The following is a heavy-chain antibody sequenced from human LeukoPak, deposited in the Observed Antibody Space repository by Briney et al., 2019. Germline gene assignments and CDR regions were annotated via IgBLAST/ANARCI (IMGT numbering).Heavy chain of an antibody. J-gene: IGHJ6*02. Sequence: GGSLRLPCAASGFTFRNYAMAWVRQAPGKGLEWVSYISSSGSTIYYADSVKGRFTISRDNAKNSLYLQMNSLRAEDTAVYYCARDSSLRTAYYYYGMDVWGQGTTVTVSS. CDR3: ARDSSLRTAYYYYGMDV. D-gene: IGHD2-21*02. V-gene: IGHV3-11*01. CDR2: ISSSGSTI. CDR1: GFTFRNYA.